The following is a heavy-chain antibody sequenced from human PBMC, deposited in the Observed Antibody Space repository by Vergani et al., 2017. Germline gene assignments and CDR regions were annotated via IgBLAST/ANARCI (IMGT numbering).Heavy chain of an antibody. CDR1: GGTFSSYA. Sequence: QVQLVQSGAEVKKPGSSVKVSCKASGGTFSSYAISWVRQAPGQGLEWMGGIIPIFGTAYYAQKFQGRVTITADESTSTAYMELISLRSEDTSVYYCASGRKWEHTYYFDYWGQGTLVTVSS. J-gene: IGHJ4*02. CDR3: ASGRKWEHTYYFDY. CDR2: IIPIFGTA. V-gene: IGHV1-69*12. D-gene: IGHD1-26*01.